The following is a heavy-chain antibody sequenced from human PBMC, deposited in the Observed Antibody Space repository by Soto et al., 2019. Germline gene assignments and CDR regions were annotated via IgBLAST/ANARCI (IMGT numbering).Heavy chain of an antibody. CDR1: GCTFSSYA. CDR2: IIPIFGTA. V-gene: IGHV1-69*01. CDR3: ARDPVAGTWFDP. D-gene: IGHD2-15*01. Sequence: QVQLVQSGAEVKKPGSSVKVSCKASGCTFSSYAISWVRQAHGQWLEWMGGIIPIFGTANYAQKFQGRVTITADESTSKAYMELSSLRSEDTAVYYCARDPVAGTWFDPWGQGTLVNVSS. J-gene: IGHJ5*02.